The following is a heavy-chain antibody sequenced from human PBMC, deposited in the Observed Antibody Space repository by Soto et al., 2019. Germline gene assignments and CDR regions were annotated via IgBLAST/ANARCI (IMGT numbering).Heavy chain of an antibody. CDR3: AKPYYGAGSYYPDAFDV. CDR1: GFSFSSYA. Sequence: QVQLVESGGGVVQPGTSLRLSCGASGFSFSSYAMNWVRQAPGKGLERVAVISHDGSTTYYRDAVKGRFTISRDNSENTLFLQMNSPRAEDTAVYYCAKPYYGAGSYYPDAFDVWGQGTSVTVSS. D-gene: IGHD3-10*01. CDR2: ISHDGSTT. V-gene: IGHV3-30*18. J-gene: IGHJ3*01.